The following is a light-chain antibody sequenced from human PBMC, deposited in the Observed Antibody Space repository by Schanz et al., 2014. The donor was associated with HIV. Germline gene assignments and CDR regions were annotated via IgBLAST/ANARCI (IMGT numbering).Light chain of an antibody. Sequence: QSVLTQPPSVSAAPGQKVAISCSGGSSNIGNNYVSWYQQLPGTAPKLLIYGNTNRPSGVPDRFSGSKSGTSASLAITGLQADDEADYYCQTYDSRLRASVFGGGTKLTVL. V-gene: IGLV1-40*01. CDR1: SSNIGNNY. CDR3: QTYDSRLRASV. J-gene: IGLJ2*01. CDR2: GNT.